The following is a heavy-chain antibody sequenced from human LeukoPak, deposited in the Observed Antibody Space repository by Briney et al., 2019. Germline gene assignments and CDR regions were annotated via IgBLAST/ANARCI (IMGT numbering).Heavy chain of an antibody. Sequence: GVSLRLSCAASGFTFSSYWMSWVRQSPGEGVEWVVNIKQDGSEKYYVDSVKGRFNISRENAKNSLYLQMNSLRAEDTAVYYCARVSTYYYDSSGYRYFDLWGRGTLVTVCS. D-gene: IGHD3-22*01. CDR1: GFTFSSYW. V-gene: IGHV3-7*01. CDR3: ARVSTYYYDSSGYRYFDL. CDR2: IKQDGSEK. J-gene: IGHJ2*01.